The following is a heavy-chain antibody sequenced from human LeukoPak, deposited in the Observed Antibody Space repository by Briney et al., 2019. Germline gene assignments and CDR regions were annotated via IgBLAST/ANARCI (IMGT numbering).Heavy chain of an antibody. CDR3: ARANLPAAGNLDY. D-gene: IGHD6-13*01. CDR1: GFIFSDHY. V-gene: IGHV3-72*01. Sequence: PGGPLRLSCAASGFIFSDHYMDWVRHAPGKGLELVGRIRHKLNSYTTEYAASVKGRFTISRDDSKNSVYLQMNSLKNEDTAVYYCARANLPAAGNLDYWGQGTQVTVSS. CDR2: IRHKLNSYTT. J-gene: IGHJ4*02.